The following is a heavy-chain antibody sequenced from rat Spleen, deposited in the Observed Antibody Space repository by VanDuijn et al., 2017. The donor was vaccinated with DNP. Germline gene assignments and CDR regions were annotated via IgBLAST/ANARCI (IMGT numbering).Heavy chain of an antibody. V-gene: IGHV2-19*01. CDR2: ISSGGST. CDR3: YAGYGAY. Sequence: QVQLKESGPGMVQPSQTLSLTCTVSGFSLTDYSVHWVRQPPGKVLEWIAAISSGGSTYYNSALKSRLSISRDTSKSQVFLKMNSLKTEDTAIYYCYAGYGAYWGQGTLVTVSS. D-gene: IGHD1-11*01. J-gene: IGHJ3*01. CDR1: GFSLTDYS.